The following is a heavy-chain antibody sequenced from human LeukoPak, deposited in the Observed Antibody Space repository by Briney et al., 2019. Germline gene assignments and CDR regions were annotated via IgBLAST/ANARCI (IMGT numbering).Heavy chain of an antibody. CDR2: ISSSGGST. J-gene: IGHJ4*02. Sequence: GGSLRLSCAASGFTFSSYAMSWVRQAPGKGLEWVSGISSSGGSTYYADSGKGRFTISRDNSKNTLYLQMNGLRAEDTAVYYCAKVPLVTAFKYFDYWGQGTLVTVSS. D-gene: IGHD2-21*02. V-gene: IGHV3-23*01. CDR1: GFTFSSYA. CDR3: AKVPLVTAFKYFDY.